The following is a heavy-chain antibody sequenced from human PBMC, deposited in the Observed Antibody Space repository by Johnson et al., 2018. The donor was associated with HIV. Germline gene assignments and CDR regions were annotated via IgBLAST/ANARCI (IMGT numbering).Heavy chain of an antibody. J-gene: IGHJ3*02. V-gene: IGHV3-11*04. Sequence: QVHLVESGGGLVKPGGSLRLSCAASGFTFSDYYMSWIRQAPGKGLEWVSYISESGTTIYYADSEQGRFTISRDNAKNSLYLQMNSLRAEDTAVYFWARVTKYYFDSSVDAFDIWGQGTVVTVSS. CDR1: GFTFSDYY. D-gene: IGHD3-22*01. CDR3: ARVTKYYFDSSVDAFDI. CDR2: ISESGTTI.